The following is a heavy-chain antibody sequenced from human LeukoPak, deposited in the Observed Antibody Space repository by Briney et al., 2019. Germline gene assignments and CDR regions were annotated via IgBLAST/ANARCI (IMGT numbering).Heavy chain of an antibody. J-gene: IGHJ4*02. CDR3: ARGDYYFDY. V-gene: IGHV1-69*04. CDR2: IIPILGIA. CDR1: GYTFTSYG. Sequence: ASVKVSCKASGYTFTSYGISWVRQAPGQGLEWMGRIIPILGIANYAQKFQGRVTITADKSTSTAYMELSSLRSEDTAVYYCARGDYYFDYWGQGTLVTVSS.